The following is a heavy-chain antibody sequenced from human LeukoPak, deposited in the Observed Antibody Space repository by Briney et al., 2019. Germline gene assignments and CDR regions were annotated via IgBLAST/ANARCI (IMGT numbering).Heavy chain of an antibody. V-gene: IGHV1-8*02. CDR1: GYTFTGYY. Sequence: GASVKVSCKASGYTFTGYYTHWVRQAPGQGLEWMGWMNPNSGNTGYAQKFQGRVTMTRNTSISTAYMELSSLRSEDTAVYYCARAGQYSGYVTEPWGQGTPVTVSS. D-gene: IGHD5-12*01. CDR2: MNPNSGNT. CDR3: ARAGQYSGYVTEP. J-gene: IGHJ5*02.